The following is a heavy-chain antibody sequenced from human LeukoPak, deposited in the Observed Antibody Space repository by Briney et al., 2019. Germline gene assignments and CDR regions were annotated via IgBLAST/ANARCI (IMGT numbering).Heavy chain of an antibody. CDR2: IYHSGST. V-gene: IGHV4-30-2*01. Sequence: PSQTLSLTCAVSGGSISSGGYSWSWLRQPPGKGLEWIGYIYHSGSTYYNPSLKSRVTISVDRSKNQFSLKLSSVTAADTAVYYCARGGYYGSGSYVYYYYGMDVWGQGTTVTVSS. CDR1: GGSISSGGYS. CDR3: ARGGYYGSGSYVYYYYGMDV. D-gene: IGHD3-10*01. J-gene: IGHJ6*02.